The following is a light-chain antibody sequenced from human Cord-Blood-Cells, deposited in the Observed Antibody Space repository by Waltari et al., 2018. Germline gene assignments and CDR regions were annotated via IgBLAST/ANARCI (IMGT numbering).Light chain of an antibody. Sequence: FQLTRSPSSLPASVGDRVTITCRASKSISSYLNWYQQKPGKAPKLLIYAASSLQSGVPSRFSGSGSGTDFTLTISSLQPEDFATYYCQQSYSTPITFGQGTRLEIK. CDR3: QQSYSTPIT. CDR1: KSISSY. J-gene: IGKJ5*01. V-gene: IGKV1-39*01. CDR2: AAS.